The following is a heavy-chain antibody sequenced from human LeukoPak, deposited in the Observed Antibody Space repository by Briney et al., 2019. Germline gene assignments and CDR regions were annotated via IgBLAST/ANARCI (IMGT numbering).Heavy chain of an antibody. CDR3: AKSSPLANLIDY. D-gene: IGHD1-14*01. J-gene: IGHJ4*02. CDR1: GFTFSSYG. V-gene: IGHV3-30*02. CDR2: IRYDGSNK. Sequence: GGSLLLSCAASGFTFSSYGMHWVRQAPGKGLEGVAFIRYDGSNKYYADSVKGRFTISRDNSKNTLYLQMNSLRAEDTPVYYCAKSSPLANLIDYWGQGTLVTVSS.